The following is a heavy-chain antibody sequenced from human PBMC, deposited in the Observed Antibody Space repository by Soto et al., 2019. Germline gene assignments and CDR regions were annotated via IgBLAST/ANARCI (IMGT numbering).Heavy chain of an antibody. V-gene: IGHV4-4*02. CDR1: GGSFTSNNG. J-gene: IGHJ4*02. D-gene: IGHD1-7*01. CDR2: IYRTGST. CDR3: ASRDPGTSVDY. Sequence: SETLSLTCAVSGGSFTSNNGWSWVRQPPGQGLEWIGEIYRTGSTNYNPSLKSRVTISLDKSENQFSLKVTSLTAADTAVYYCASRDPGTSVDYWGQGTLVTVSS.